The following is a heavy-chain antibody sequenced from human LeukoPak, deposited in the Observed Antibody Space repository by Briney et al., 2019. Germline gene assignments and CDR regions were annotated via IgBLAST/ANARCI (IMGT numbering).Heavy chain of an antibody. D-gene: IGHD5-12*01. J-gene: IGHJ4*02. CDR3: AKAMGSRSGYAIDY. Sequence: GGSLRLSCAASGFTFDDYAMHWVRQAPGKGLEWVSGISWNSGSIGYADSVKGRFTISRDNAKNSLYLQMNSLRAEDTTLYYCAKAMGSRSGYAIDYWGQGTLVTVSS. CDR1: GFTFDDYA. CDR2: ISWNSGSI. V-gene: IGHV3-9*01.